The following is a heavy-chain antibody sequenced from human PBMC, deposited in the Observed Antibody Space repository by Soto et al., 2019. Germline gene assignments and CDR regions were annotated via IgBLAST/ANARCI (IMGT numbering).Heavy chain of an antibody. D-gene: IGHD3-16*01. Sequence: QLQLQESGPGLVKPSETLSLACTVSGGSISSNSYYWDWIRQPPGKGLEWIGSLFYSGATYHNPSLQGRVTIPVDTSKTRFSLHLSLVPAADPAVYYCLSLAAYDSVWGESAGGDYWGQGTLVTASS. CDR3: LSLAAYDSVWGESAGGDY. CDR1: GGSISSNSYY. J-gene: IGHJ4*02. CDR2: LFYSGAT. V-gene: IGHV4-39*01.